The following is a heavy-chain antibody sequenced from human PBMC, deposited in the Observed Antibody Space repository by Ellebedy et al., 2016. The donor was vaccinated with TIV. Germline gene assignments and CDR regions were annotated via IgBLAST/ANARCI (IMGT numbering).Heavy chain of an antibody. Sequence: GGSLRLSCAASGFTFGSYAMHWVRQAPGKGLEWVAVISYDGSNKYYADSVKGRFTISRDNSKNTLYLQMNSLRAEDTAVYYCAREIVVVTAIGAFDIWGQGTMVTVSS. V-gene: IGHV3-30*04. CDR3: AREIVVVTAIGAFDI. CDR2: ISYDGSNK. CDR1: GFTFGSYA. J-gene: IGHJ3*02. D-gene: IGHD2-21*02.